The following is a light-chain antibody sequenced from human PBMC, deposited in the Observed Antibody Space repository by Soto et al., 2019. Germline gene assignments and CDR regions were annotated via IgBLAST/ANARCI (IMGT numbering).Light chain of an antibody. V-gene: IGKV3-11*01. Sequence: SMLTQSPVTLSLSPGERATLSCRASQSVSSYLAWYQQKPGQAPRLLIYEASNRATGIPARFSGSGSGTDFTLTISSLQSEDFALYYCQQFSKWPRTFGQGTKV. J-gene: IGKJ1*01. CDR2: EAS. CDR3: QQFSKWPRT. CDR1: QSVSSY.